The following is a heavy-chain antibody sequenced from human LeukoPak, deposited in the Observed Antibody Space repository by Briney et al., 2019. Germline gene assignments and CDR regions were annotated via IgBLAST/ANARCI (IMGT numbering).Heavy chain of an antibody. J-gene: IGHJ5*02. V-gene: IGHV3-23*01. CDR1: GFTFSSYA. CDR3: ANKIAQRYCSGGSCYRVGWFDP. CDR2: ISGSGGST. D-gene: IGHD2-15*01. Sequence: GGSLRLSCAASGFTFSSYAMSWVRQAPGKGLEWVSAISGSGGSTCYADSVKGRFIISRDNSKNTLYLQMNSLRAEDMAVYYCANKIAQRYCSGGSCYRVGWFDPWGQGTLVTVSS.